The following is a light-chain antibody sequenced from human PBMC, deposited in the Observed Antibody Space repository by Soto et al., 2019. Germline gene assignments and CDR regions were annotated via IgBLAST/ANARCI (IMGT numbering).Light chain of an antibody. CDR2: EVT. J-gene: IGLJ1*01. CDR3: SEYAGSNPFV. V-gene: IGLV2-8*01. CDR1: NSDVGLYDF. Sequence: QSALTQPASVSGTPGQSITISCTGSNSDVGLYDFVSWYQQHLGKAPKLIIYEVTLRPSGVPDRFSGSKSGNTASLTVSGPRVGEGADYNCSEYAGSNPFVFGTGTRPTVL.